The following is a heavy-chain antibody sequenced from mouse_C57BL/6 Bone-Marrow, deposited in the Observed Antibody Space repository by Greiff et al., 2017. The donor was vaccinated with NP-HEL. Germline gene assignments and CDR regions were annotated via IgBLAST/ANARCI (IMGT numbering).Heavy chain of an antibody. V-gene: IGHV5-9*01. CDR3: ARRGYYDYLAWFAY. Sequence: EVNVVESGGGLVKPGGSLKLSCAASGFTFSSYTMSWVRQTPEKRLEWVATISGGGGNTYYPASVQGRFTISRDNAKNTLYLQMSSLRSEDTALYYCARRGYYDYLAWFAYWGQGTLVTGSA. J-gene: IGHJ3*01. CDR2: ISGGGGNT. CDR1: GFTFSSYT. D-gene: IGHD2-4*01.